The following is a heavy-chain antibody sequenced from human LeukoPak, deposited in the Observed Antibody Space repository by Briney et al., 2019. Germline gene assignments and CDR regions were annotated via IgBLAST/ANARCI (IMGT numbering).Heavy chain of an antibody. J-gene: IGHJ3*02. D-gene: IGHD4-23*01. CDR2: ISSSSSDI. V-gene: IGHV3-21*01. CDR1: GFTFTSYN. Sequence: GGSLRLSCAASGFTFTSYNMAWVRQTPGKGLEWVSSISSSSSDIYYADSLKGRFTISRDNAKNSLYLQMNSLRAEEPAIYYCATLDYVGTSFNAFDIWGQGTMVTVSS. CDR3: ATLDYVGTSFNAFDI.